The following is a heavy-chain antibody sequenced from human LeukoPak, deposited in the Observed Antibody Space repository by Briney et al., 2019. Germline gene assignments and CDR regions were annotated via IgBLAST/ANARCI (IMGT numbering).Heavy chain of an antibody. D-gene: IGHD3-22*01. V-gene: IGHV1-2*02. CDR2: INPNSGGT. J-gene: IGHJ4*02. CDR1: GYTFTGYY. CDR3: ARGGLPNYYDSSGYWQLDY. Sequence: ASVKVSCKASGYTFTGYYIHWVRQAPGQGLERMGWINPNSGGTNYAQKFQGRVTMTRDTSISTAYMELSRLRSDDTAVYYCARGGLPNYYDSSGYWQLDYWGQGTLVTVSS.